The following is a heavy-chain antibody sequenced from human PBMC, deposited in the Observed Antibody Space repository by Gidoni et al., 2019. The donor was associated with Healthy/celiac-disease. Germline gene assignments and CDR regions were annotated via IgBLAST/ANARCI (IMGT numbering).Heavy chain of an antibody. CDR1: GGSISSSSYY. CDR2: IYYSGST. CDR3: ARVIRGTYYYDSSGYAADWFDP. J-gene: IGHJ5*02. D-gene: IGHD3-22*01. Sequence: QLQLQESGPGLVKPSATLSLTCTVPGGSISSSSYYWGWIRQPPGKGLEWIGSIYYSGSTYYNPSLKSRVTISVDTSKNQFSLKLSSVTAADTAVYYCARVIRGTYYYDSSGYAADWFDPWGQGTLVTVSS. V-gene: IGHV4-39*01.